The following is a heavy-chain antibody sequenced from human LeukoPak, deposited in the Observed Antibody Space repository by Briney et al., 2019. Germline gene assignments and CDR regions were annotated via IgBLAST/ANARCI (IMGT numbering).Heavy chain of an antibody. V-gene: IGHV1-69*05. CDR1: GGTFSSYA. CDR2: IIPIFGTA. CDR3: ARGISNRPHYYYYYMDV. D-gene: IGHD1-14*01. Sequence: GASVRVSCKASGGTFSSYAISWVRQAPGQGLEWMGGIIPIFGTANYAQKFQGRVTITTDESTSTAYMELSSLRSEDTAVYYCARGISNRPHYYYYYMDVWGKGTTVTVSS. J-gene: IGHJ6*03.